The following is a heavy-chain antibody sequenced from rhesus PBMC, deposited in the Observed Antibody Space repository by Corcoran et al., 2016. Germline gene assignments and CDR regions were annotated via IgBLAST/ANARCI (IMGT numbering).Heavy chain of an antibody. CDR1: GGSISSSNW. CDR2: ISGRSGST. Sequence: QVQLQESGPGLVKPSETLSLTCAVSGGSISSSNWWSWIRQPPGKGLEWIGYISGRSGSTYYNPSLKSRVTFSTDSSKTQFSLKLSSVTAADTAVYYCAGGYDSGYYIFDYWGQGVLVTVSS. J-gene: IGHJ4*01. CDR3: AGGYDSGYYIFDY. V-gene: IGHV4-65*01. D-gene: IGHD3-28*01.